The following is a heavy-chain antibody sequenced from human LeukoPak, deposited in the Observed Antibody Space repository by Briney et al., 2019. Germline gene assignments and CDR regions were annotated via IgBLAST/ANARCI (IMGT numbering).Heavy chain of an antibody. Sequence: PGGSLRLSCAASGFTFSRYWMSWVRQAPVKGLEWVANIKEDGSEIYYVDPVRGRFTISRDNGKNSLYLQMNSLRAEDTAVYYCAKEGYGSGSYLYNWFDPWGQGTLVTVSS. CDR1: GFTFSRYW. D-gene: IGHD3-10*01. CDR3: AKEGYGSGSYLYNWFDP. CDR2: IKEDGSEI. V-gene: IGHV3-7*01. J-gene: IGHJ5*02.